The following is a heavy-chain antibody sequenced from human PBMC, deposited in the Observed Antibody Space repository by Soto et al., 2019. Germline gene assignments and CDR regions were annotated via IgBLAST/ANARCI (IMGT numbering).Heavy chain of an antibody. J-gene: IGHJ4*02. V-gene: IGHV4-34*01. CDR1: GGSFSGYY. CDR3: ARGGSYDILTGYPYQLEFDH. CDR2: INHSGRT. D-gene: IGHD3-9*01. Sequence: PSETLSLTCAVYGGSFSGYYWSWIRQPPGKGLEWIGEINHSGRTNYNPSLKSRVTISVDTSKNQFSLKLSSVTAADTAVYYCARGGSYDILTGYPYQLEFDHWGQGTLVTVSS.